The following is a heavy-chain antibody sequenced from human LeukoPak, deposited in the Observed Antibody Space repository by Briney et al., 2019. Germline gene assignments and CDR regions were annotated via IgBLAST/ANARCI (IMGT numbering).Heavy chain of an antibody. J-gene: IGHJ4*02. Sequence: GGSLRLSCAASGFTFSSYDMSWVRQAPGKGLEWVSSIGGSGVSTYYADSVKGRFTISRDNSKNTLYLQMNSLRPEDTAVYYCARAGGQLLHGLGYFEYWGQGTLVTVSS. V-gene: IGHV3-23*01. CDR3: ARAGGQLLHGLGYFEY. CDR1: GFTFSSYD. D-gene: IGHD6-13*01. CDR2: IGGSGVST.